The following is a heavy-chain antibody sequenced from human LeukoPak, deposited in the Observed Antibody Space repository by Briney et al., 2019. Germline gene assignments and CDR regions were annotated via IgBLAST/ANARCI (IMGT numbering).Heavy chain of an antibody. D-gene: IGHD6-19*01. CDR1: GFPFSSYS. V-gene: IGHV3-21*01. CDR2: ISSGTSFI. CDR3: AKDRQAEQWLTALLDY. J-gene: IGHJ4*02. Sequence: PGGSLRLSCAASGFPFSSYSMNWVRQAPGKGLEWVSSISSGTSFIYYADSVKGRFTISRDNSKNTLYLQMNSLRAEDTAVYYCAKDRQAEQWLTALLDYWGQGTLVTVSS.